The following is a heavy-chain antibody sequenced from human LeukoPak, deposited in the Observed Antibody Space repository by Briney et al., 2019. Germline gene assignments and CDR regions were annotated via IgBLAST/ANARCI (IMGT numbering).Heavy chain of an antibody. Sequence: GGSLRLSCAASGFTFSSYGMHWVRQAPGKGLEWVAFIRYDGSNKYYADSVKGRFTISRGNSKNTLYLQMNSLRAEDTAVYYCAKDAGEDYYGSGSYSDYWGQGTLVTVSS. CDR1: GFTFSSYG. CDR3: AKDAGEDYYGSGSYSDY. D-gene: IGHD3-10*01. V-gene: IGHV3-30*02. CDR2: IRYDGSNK. J-gene: IGHJ4*02.